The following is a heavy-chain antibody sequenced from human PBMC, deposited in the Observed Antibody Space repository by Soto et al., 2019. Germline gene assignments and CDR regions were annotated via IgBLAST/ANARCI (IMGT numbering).Heavy chain of an antibody. Sequence: QVQLQESGPGLVKPSETLSLTCTVSGGSISSYYWSWIRQPPGKGLEWIGYFYYSGSTNYNPSLKGRVTISVATAKNHFSLKLSSVTAADTAVYYCARARGGYFDYWGQGTLGTVSS. CDR3: ARARGGYFDY. V-gene: IGHV4-59*01. CDR2: FYYSGST. J-gene: IGHJ4*02. CDR1: GGSISSYY.